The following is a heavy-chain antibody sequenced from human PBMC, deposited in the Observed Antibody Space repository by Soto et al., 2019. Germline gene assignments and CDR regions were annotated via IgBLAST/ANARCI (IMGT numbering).Heavy chain of an antibody. D-gene: IGHD1-1*01. J-gene: IGHJ4*02. CDR2: MNPNSGDT. CDR3: ARVGGNWNDDYFDY. V-gene: IGHV1-8*01. Sequence: QVQLVQSGAEVKKPGASVKVSCKASGYTFSDHDINWGRQASGQGPEWLGWMNPNSGDTGYAQNFQGRVTMTRDNPKRTAHMELSSLRSEDTAVYYCARVGGNWNDDYFDYWGQGTLVTVSS. CDR1: GYTFSDHD.